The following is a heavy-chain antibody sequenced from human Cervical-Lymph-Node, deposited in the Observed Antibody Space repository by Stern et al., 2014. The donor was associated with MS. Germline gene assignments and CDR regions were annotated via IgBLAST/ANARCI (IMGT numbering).Heavy chain of an antibody. V-gene: IGHV4-31*03. CDR2: IYHSGTT. CDR1: GDSISSGGYY. J-gene: IGHJ5*02. D-gene: IGHD1-26*01. CDR3: ARDVGREDWFDP. Sequence: QVQLQESGPGLVKPSQNLSLTCTVSGDSISSGGYYWSWLRQHPGKGLEWIGYIYHSGTTYYNPSLKIRVSISVDTSKNQFSLKLRSVTAADTAVYYCARDVGREDWFDPWGQGTLVTVSS.